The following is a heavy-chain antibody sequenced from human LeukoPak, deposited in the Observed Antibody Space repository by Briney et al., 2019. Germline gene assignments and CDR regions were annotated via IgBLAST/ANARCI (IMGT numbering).Heavy chain of an antibody. CDR1: GYTFTGYY. V-gene: IGHV1-69*13. D-gene: IGHD3-10*01. CDR3: ARDRYGSGSQDY. CDR2: IIPIFGTA. J-gene: IGHJ4*02. Sequence: SVKVSCKASGYTFTGYYMHWVRQAPGQGLEWMGGIIPIFGTANYVQKFQGRVTITADESTSTAYMELSSLRSEDTAVYYCARDRYGSGSQDYWGQGTLVTVSS.